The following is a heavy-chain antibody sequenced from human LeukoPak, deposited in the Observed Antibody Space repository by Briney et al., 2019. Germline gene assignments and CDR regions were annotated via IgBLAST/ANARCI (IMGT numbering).Heavy chain of an antibody. CDR2: ISYDGSNK. V-gene: IGHV3-30*18. CDR3: AKDRYVWGSYRYGAFDI. D-gene: IGHD3-16*02. CDR1: GFTFSSYG. J-gene: IGHJ3*02. Sequence: GGSLRLSCAASGFTFSSYGMHWVRQAPGKGLEWVAVISYDGSNKYYADSVKGRFTISRDNSKNTLYLQMNSLRAEDTAVYYCAKDRYVWGSYRYGAFDIWGQGTMVTVSS.